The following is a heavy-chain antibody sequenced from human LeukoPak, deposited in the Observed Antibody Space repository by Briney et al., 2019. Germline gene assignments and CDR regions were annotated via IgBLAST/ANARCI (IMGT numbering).Heavy chain of an antibody. J-gene: IGHJ1*01. CDR3: ASFGYYDSSGYSAQH. D-gene: IGHD3-22*01. Sequence: ASVKVSCKASGYTFTGYYMHWVRQAPGQGLEWMGWINPNSGGTNYAQKFQGRVTMTRDTSISTAYMELSRLRSDDTAVYYCASFGYYDSSGYSAQHWGQGTLVTVSS. V-gene: IGHV1-2*02. CDR1: GYTFTGYY. CDR2: INPNSGGT.